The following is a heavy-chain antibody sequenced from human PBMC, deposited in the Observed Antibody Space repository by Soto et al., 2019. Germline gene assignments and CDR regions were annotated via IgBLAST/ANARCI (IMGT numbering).Heavy chain of an antibody. CDR2: FDPEDGET. J-gene: IGHJ3*02. CDR3: ATAVVVAAKAHQRGAFDI. V-gene: IGHV1-24*01. CDR1: GYTLTELS. Sequence: ASVKVSCKVSGYTLTELSMHWVRQAPGKGLEWMGGFDPEDGETIYAQKFQGRVTMTEGTSTDTAYMELSSLRSEDTAVYYCATAVVVAAKAHQRGAFDIWGQGTMVTVSS. D-gene: IGHD2-15*01.